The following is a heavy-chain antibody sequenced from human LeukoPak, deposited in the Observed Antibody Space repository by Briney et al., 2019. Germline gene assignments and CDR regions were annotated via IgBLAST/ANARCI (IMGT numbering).Heavy chain of an antibody. CDR1: GFTFSSYA. V-gene: IGHV3-23*01. CDR2: ISNSGNT. CDR3: ANPREDY. J-gene: IGHJ4*01. Sequence: GGSLRLSCAASGFTFSSYAMSYVREAPGKGLVWVSTISNSGNTYYTDSVKGRLTISRDNSKNTLHRQMNSLRAEDTAVYYCANPREDYWGQGTLVTVSS.